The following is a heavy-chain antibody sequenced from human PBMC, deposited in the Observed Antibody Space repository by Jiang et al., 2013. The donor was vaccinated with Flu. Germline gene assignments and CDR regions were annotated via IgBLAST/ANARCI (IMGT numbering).Heavy chain of an antibody. CDR3: ARHRMTTDLYYFDY. D-gene: IGHD4-11*01. V-gene: IGHV5-51*01. J-gene: IGHJ4*02. Sequence: GQVTISADKSISTAYLQWSSLKASDTAMYYCARHRMTTDLYYFDYWGQGTLVTVSS.